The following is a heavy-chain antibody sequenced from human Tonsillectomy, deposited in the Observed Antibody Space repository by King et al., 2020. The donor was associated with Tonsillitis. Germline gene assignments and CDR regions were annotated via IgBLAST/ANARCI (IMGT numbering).Heavy chain of an antibody. J-gene: IGHJ4*02. CDR2: ISSSSSYI. Sequence: VQLVESGGGLVKPGGSLRLSCAASGFTVSSYSMNWVRQAPGKGLEWVSSISSSSSYIYSADSVKGRFTISSDNAKNSLYLQMNSLKAEDTAGYYCATGYCSGGSCYSSATFDYWGQGTLVTVSS. D-gene: IGHD2-15*01. CDR1: GFTVSSYS. CDR3: ATGYCSGGSCYSSATFDY. V-gene: IGHV3-21*01.